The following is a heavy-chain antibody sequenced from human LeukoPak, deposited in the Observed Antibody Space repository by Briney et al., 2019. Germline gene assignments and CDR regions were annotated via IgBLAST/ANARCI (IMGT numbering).Heavy chain of an antibody. Sequence: ASVKVSCKASGYTFSTYYMHWVRQAPGQGHEWVGVINPTGGTTTYAQKFQGRVTMTRDTSSSTVYMELSSLRIEDTAVYYCSRDLGGSYNDYWGQGTRVTVSS. V-gene: IGHV1-46*01. CDR3: SRDLGGSYNDY. D-gene: IGHD1-26*01. CDR2: INPTGGTT. J-gene: IGHJ4*02. CDR1: GYTFSTYY.